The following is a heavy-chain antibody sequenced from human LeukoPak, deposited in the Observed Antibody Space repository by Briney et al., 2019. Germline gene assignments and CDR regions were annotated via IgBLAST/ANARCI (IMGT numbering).Heavy chain of an antibody. CDR1: GGSISSSSYY. V-gene: IGHV4-39*02. CDR3: AREGPRGGITFGGVIARGYFDY. Sequence: SETLSLTCTVSGGSISSSSYYWGWIRQPPGMGLEWIGSIYYSGSTYYNPSLKSRVTISVDTSKNQFSLKLSSVTAADTAVYYCAREGPRGGITFGGVIARGYFDYWGQGTLVTVSS. D-gene: IGHD3-16*02. CDR2: IYYSGST. J-gene: IGHJ4*02.